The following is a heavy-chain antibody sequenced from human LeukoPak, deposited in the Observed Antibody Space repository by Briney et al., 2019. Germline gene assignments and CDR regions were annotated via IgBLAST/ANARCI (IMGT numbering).Heavy chain of an antibody. V-gene: IGHV4-39*01. Sequence: SETQSLTCTVSGGSISSSSYYWGWIRQPPGKGLEWIGSIYYSGSTYYNPSLKSRVTISVDTSKNQFSLKLSSVTAADTAVYYCARPGIVATLYAFDIWGQGTMVTVSS. D-gene: IGHD5-12*01. J-gene: IGHJ3*02. CDR3: ARPGIVATLYAFDI. CDR1: GGSISSSSYY. CDR2: IYYSGST.